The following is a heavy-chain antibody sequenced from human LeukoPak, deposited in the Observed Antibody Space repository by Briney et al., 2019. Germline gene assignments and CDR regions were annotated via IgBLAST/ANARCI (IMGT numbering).Heavy chain of an antibody. D-gene: IGHD6-19*01. CDR2: VSTSGSYI. CDR1: GFTFGSYS. Sequence: GGSLRLSCAVSGFTFGSYSMNWVRQAPGKGLEWVSFVSTSGSYIYYADSVKGRFTISRDNDKHSPDLQINSLRAEDTAVYYCACQPPRRLPVAVADYFDYWGQGTLVTVSS. CDR3: ACQPPRRLPVAVADYFDY. V-gene: IGHV3-21*03. J-gene: IGHJ4*02.